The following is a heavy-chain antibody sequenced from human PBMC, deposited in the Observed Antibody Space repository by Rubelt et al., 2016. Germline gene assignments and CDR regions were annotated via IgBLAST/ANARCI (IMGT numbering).Heavy chain of an antibody. J-gene: IGHJ6*02. Sequence: QVQLQESGPGLVKPSETLSLTCTVSGGSISSYYWSWIRQPPGKGLEWIGYIYYSGSTNYNPSLKSRFPLSVDTSKNRFSLKLSSVTAADTAVYYCARAIDMDVWGQGTTVTVSS. CDR3: ARAIDMDV. CDR2: IYYSGST. D-gene: IGHD3-9*01. CDR1: GGSISSYY. V-gene: IGHV4-59*12.